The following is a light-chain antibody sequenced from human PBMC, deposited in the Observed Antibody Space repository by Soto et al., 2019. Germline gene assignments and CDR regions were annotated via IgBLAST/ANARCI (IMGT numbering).Light chain of an antibody. V-gene: IGKV1-5*01. CDR3: QQYTSYRP. Sequence: DIQMTQSPSTLSASVGDRVTITCRASQNIGRWLAWYQQKPGKAPKLLIYDASSLESGVSSRFSGSGSGTEFTLTISSLQPDDLETYYRQQYTSYRPLGQGPRVDIK. J-gene: IGKJ1*01. CDR1: QNIGRW. CDR2: DAS.